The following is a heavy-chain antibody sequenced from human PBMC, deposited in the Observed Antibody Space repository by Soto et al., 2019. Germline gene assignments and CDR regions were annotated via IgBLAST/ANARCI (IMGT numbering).Heavy chain of an antibody. CDR2: INSDGTTI. V-gene: IGHV3-74*01. Sequence: EVQLVESGGDLIQPGGSLRISCAASGFTFSTSWMHWVRQTPGEGRAWVSRINSDGTTINYAESVKGRFTISRDNAKNTLPLQMNSLRAEDTAVYYCTRAGSYRFDYWGQGTLVTVSS. CDR3: TRAGSYRFDY. CDR1: GFTFSTSW. J-gene: IGHJ4*02. D-gene: IGHD2-15*01.